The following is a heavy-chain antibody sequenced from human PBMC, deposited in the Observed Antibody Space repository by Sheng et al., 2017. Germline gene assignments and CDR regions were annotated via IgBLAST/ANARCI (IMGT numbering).Heavy chain of an antibody. CDR2: ISSSSSYT. J-gene: IGHJ4*02. D-gene: IGHD5-12*01. Sequence: QVQLVESGGGLGQALEGPLRLSCAASGFTFSDYYMSWIRQAPGKGLEWVSYISSSSSYTNYADSVKGRFTISRDNAKNSLYLQMNSLRAEDTAVYYCARDLDRGYSGYDFGGYWGQGTLVTVSS. V-gene: IGHV3-11*06. CDR3: ARDLDRGYSGYDFGGY. CDR1: GFTFSDYY.